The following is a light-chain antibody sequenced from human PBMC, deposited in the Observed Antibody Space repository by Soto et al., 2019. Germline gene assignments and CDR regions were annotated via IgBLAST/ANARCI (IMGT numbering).Light chain of an antibody. V-gene: IGLV1-51*01. CDR1: RSNIANNP. J-gene: IGLJ2*01. Sequence: QSVLTQPPSMSAAPGQTVTISCSGSRSNIANNPLSWYQQVPGTAPKLLIYDSDKRPSGIPDRFSGSKSGTSATLGIAGLQTGDEADYYCVTWDSSLFAVVFGGGTKVTVL. CDR2: DSD. CDR3: VTWDSSLFAVV.